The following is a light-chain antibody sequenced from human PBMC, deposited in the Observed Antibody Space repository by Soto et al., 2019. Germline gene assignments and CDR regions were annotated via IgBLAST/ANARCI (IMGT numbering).Light chain of an antibody. CDR2: DVS. J-gene: IGLJ1*01. CDR3: CSYAGSYTFYV. V-gene: IGLV2-11*01. Sequence: QSVLTQPRPVSRSQGQSVTLSCTGTSSDVGGYNYVSWYQQHPGKAPKLMIYDVSKRPSGVPDRFSGSKSGNTASLTISGLQAEDEADYYCCSYAGSYTFYVFGTGTKVTVL. CDR1: SSDVGGYNY.